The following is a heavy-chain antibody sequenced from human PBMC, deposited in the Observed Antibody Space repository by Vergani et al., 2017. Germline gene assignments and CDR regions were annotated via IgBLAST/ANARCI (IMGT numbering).Heavy chain of an antibody. D-gene: IGHD3-22*01. CDR3: TSSHPGSGYSLDAFDI. J-gene: IGHJ3*02. CDR2: IRSKANSYAT. Sequence: EVQLVESGGGLVKPGGSLKLSCAASGFTFSGSAMHWVRQASGKGLEWVGRIRSKANSYATAYAASVKGRFTISRDDSKNTAYLQMNSLKTEDTAVYYCTSSHPGSGYSLDAFDIWGQGTMVTVSS. CDR1: GFTFSGSA. V-gene: IGHV3-73*01.